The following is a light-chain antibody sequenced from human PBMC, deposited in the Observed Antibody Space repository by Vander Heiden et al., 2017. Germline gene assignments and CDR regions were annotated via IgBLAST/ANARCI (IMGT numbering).Light chain of an antibody. CDR2: GAS. CDR3: QQYGSSPPYT. V-gene: IGKV3-20*01. Sequence: EIVFTQSPGTLFLSPGERATLSCRASQSVSSSYVAWYQQKPGQAPRLLIYGASSRATGIPDRFSGSGSGTDFTLTISRLEPEDFAVYYCQQYGSSPPYTFGQGTKLEIK. J-gene: IGKJ2*01. CDR1: QSVSSSY.